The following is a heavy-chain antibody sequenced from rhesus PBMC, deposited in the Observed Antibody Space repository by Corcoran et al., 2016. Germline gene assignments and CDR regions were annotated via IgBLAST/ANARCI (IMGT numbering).Heavy chain of an antibody. CDR1: GYSISSGYY. D-gene: IGHD6-25*01. Sequence: QVQLQESGPGLVKPSETLSLTCAVSGYSISSGYYWSWIRQPPGKGLEWIGYITYSGSTSYNPSLKSRVTISRDTSKNQFSLKLSSVTAADTAVYYCARAYSGSWTYGLDSWGQGVVVTVSS. CDR2: ITYSGST. CDR3: ARAYSGSWTYGLDS. J-gene: IGHJ6*01. V-gene: IGHV4-122*02.